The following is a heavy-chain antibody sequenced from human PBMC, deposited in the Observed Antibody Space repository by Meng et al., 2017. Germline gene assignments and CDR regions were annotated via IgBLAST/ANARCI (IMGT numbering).Heavy chain of an antibody. CDR2: IWYDGSNK. Sequence: GESLKISCAACGFTFSSYGMHWVRQAPGKGLEWVAVIWYDGSNKYYADSVKGRFTISRDNSKNTLYLQMHSLRAEDTAVYYCARDLWYYGDYVFAFGAFDIWGQGTRVT. J-gene: IGHJ3*02. D-gene: IGHD4-17*01. CDR1: GFTFSSYG. V-gene: IGHV3-33*08. CDR3: ARDLWYYGDYVFAFGAFDI.